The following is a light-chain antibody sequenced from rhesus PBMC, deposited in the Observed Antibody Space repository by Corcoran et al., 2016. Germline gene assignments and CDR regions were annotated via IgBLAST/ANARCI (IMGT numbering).Light chain of an antibody. CDR2: GAS. J-gene: IGKJ1*01. CDR1: QSVSSY. V-gene: IGKV3-24*04. Sequence: EIVMTQSPATLALSPGERATLSCRASQSVSSYLAWYQQKPGQAPRLLIHGASRRATGLPDRFSGSGSWTVFTLTIRSLEPEDVGVYFCLQVSNWPWTFGQGTKVEIK. CDR3: LQVSNWPWT.